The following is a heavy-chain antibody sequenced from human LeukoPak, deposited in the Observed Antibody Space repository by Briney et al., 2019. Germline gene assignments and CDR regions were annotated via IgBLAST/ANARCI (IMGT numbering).Heavy chain of an antibody. Sequence: GASVKVSCKASGYTFTSYAMNWVRQAPGQGLEWMGWINTNTGDPTYAQGFTGRFVFSLDTSVSTAYLQISSLKAEDTAVYYCARPGVGIAAAGPTYYYYYYMDVWGKGTTVTVSS. J-gene: IGHJ6*03. CDR3: ARPGVGIAAAGPTYYYYYYMDV. D-gene: IGHD6-13*01. CDR1: GYTFTSYA. CDR2: INTNTGDP. V-gene: IGHV7-4-1*02.